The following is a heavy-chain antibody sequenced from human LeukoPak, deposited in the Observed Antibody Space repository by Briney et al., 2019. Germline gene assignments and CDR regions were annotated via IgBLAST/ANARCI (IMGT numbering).Heavy chain of an antibody. D-gene: IGHD4-17*01. V-gene: IGHV3-21*01. CDR2: ISSSSSYI. Sequence: GGSLRLSCAASGFTFSSYSMNWVRQAPGKGLEWVSSISSSSSYIYYADSVKGRFTISRDNAKNSLYLQMNSLRAEDTAVYYCARDPDHDYGDYTLGTPLESGYWGQGTLVTVSS. CDR1: GFTFSSYS. CDR3: ARDPDHDYGDYTLGTPLESGY. J-gene: IGHJ4*02.